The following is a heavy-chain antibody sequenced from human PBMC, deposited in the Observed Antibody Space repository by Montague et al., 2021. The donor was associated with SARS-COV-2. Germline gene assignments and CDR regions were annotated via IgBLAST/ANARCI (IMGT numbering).Heavy chain of an antibody. V-gene: IGHV3-23*01. J-gene: IGHJ3*02. CDR3: ANPKGAFDI. Sequence: SRRLSCSASGLTFSNYAMSWVRQAPGKGPECVSGISGSGGTTYYADSVKGRSTISRDNSKNTLYLQMNSLRAEDTAVYYCANPKGAFDIWGQGTMVTVSS. CDR1: GLTFSNYA. CDR2: ISGSGGTT.